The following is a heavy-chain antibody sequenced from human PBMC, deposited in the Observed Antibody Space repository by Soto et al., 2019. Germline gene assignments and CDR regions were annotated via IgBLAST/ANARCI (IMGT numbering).Heavy chain of an antibody. CDR2: ISYDGSNK. CDR3: AKDRTAFDI. V-gene: IGHV3-30*04. J-gene: IGHJ3*02. Sequence: QVQLVESGGGVVQPGRSLRLSCSTSAFTYSAYAMHWVRQAPGKGLECVAGISYDGSNKYYADSVKGRFTISRDNSKNTLYLQMNSLRAEDTAVYYCAKDRTAFDIWGQGTMVTVSS. CDR1: AFTYSAYA.